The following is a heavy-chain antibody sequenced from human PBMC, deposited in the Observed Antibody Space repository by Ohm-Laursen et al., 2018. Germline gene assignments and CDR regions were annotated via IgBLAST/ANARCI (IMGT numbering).Heavy chain of an antibody. V-gene: IGHV3-74*01. D-gene: IGHD1-26*01. J-gene: IGHJ4*02. Sequence: SLRLSCAASGFTFSTYWMHWVRQAPRKGLMWVSRINNDGSGTTYADSVKGRFTISRDNAKNTLYLQMNSLRAEDTALYYCARDIVGATLPGYWGQGTLVTVSS. CDR1: GFTFSTYW. CDR3: ARDIVGATLPGY. CDR2: INNDGSGT.